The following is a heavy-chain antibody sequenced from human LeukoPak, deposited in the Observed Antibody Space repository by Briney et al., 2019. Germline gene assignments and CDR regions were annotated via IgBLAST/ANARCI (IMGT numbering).Heavy chain of an antibody. V-gene: IGHV3-11*04. J-gene: IGHJ3*02. Sequence: PGGSLRLSCAASGFTFTDSFMTWIRQAPGKGLEWVSYISSSSTTIHYADSVKGRFTISRDNAKNSLYLQVNSLRAEDTAVYYCARGSRFGVVGRDAFDIWGQGTVVTVSS. CDR1: GFTFTDSF. D-gene: IGHD3-3*01. CDR2: ISSSSTTI. CDR3: ARGSRFGVVGRDAFDI.